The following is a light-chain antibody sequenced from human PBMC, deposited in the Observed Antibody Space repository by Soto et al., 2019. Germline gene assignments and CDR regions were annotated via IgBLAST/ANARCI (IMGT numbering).Light chain of an antibody. V-gene: IGLV1-44*01. CDR1: SSDIGPNT. J-gene: IGLJ2*01. CDR3: ASWDDRMNGPA. Sequence: QSALTQPPSASGAPGQRVTISCSGSSSDIGPNTVNWYQQLPGTAPKLLIYNNSQRPSGVPDRFSGSKSGTSASLAISGLQSEDEAVYYCASWDDRMNGPAFGGGTQLTVL. CDR2: NNS.